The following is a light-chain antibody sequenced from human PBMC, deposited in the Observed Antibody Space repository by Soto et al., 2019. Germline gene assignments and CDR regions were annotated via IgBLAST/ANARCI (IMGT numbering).Light chain of an antibody. J-gene: IGLJ1*01. CDR1: SSDVGGYNY. V-gene: IGLV2-14*01. Sequence: QSVLTQPASVSGSPGQSITISCTGTSSDVGGYNYVSWYQQHPGKAPKLMICDVSKRPSGVSNRFSGSKSGNTASLTISGLQAEDEADYYCSSYTSSSTYVFGSGNKVTVL. CDR2: DVS. CDR3: SSYTSSSTYV.